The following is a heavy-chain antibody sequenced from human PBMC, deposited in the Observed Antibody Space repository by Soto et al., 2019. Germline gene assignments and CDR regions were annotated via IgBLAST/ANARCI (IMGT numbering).Heavy chain of an antibody. Sequence: SETLSLTCTVSVGSISSGDYYWSWIRQPQGKGLEWIGYIYYSGSTSYNPSLKSRLTISVDTSKNQFSVKLRSVTAADTAVYYCARDGSLYSGYVFSSSYHRKVVWGQGTPVTVSS. J-gene: IGHJ6*02. V-gene: IGHV4-30-4*08. D-gene: IGHD5-12*01. CDR2: IYYSGST. CDR1: VGSISSGDYY. CDR3: ARDGSLYSGYVFSSSYHRKVV.